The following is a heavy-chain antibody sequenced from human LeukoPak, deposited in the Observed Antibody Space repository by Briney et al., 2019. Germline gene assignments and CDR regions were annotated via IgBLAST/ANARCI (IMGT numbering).Heavy chain of an antibody. J-gene: IGHJ4*02. Sequence: SGPTLVNPTQTLTLTCSFSGFSLSTSGMCVSWIRQPPGKALEWLARIDWDDDKYYSTSLKTRLTISNGTSKNQVVLTMTNMDPVDTATYYCARIYRYCSTTSCYVPDYWGQGTLVTVSS. V-gene: IGHV2-70*11. CDR3: ARIYRYCSTTSCYVPDY. D-gene: IGHD2-2*01. CDR2: IDWDDDK. CDR1: GFSLSTSGMC.